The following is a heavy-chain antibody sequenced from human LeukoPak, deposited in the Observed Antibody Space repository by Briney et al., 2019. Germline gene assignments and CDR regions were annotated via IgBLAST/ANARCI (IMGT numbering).Heavy chain of an antibody. V-gene: IGHV1-2*04. CDR2: INPNSGGT. CDR3: ARDRADVVVPAARGGPYYYYGMDV. CDR1: GYTFTGYY. J-gene: IGHJ6*02. D-gene: IGHD2-2*01. Sequence: ASVTVSCKASGYTFTGYYMHWVRQAPGQGLEWMGWINPNSGGTNYAQKFQGWVTMTRDTSISTAYMELSRLRSDDTAVYYCARDRADVVVPAARGGPYYYYGMDVWGQGTTVTVSS.